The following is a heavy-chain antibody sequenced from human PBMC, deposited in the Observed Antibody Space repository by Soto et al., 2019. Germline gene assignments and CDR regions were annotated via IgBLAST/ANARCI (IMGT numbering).Heavy chain of an antibody. CDR3: ARGGHIVVVPAATPYGMDV. CDR2: ISSSGSTI. CDR1: GFDFGDYY. Sequence: GGSLRLSCTGSGFDFGDYYMSWIRQAPGKGLEWVSYISSSGSTIYYADSVKGRFTISRDNAKNSLYLQMNSLRAEDTAVYYCARGGHIVVVPAATPYGMDVWGQGTTVTVSS. J-gene: IGHJ6*02. D-gene: IGHD2-2*01. V-gene: IGHV3-11*01.